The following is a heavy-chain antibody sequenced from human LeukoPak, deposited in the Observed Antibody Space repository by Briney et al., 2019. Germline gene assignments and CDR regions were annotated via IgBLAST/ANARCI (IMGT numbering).Heavy chain of an antibody. Sequence: SETLSLTCTVPVDSLSSGSYYCSRIRQPAGKGLGWIGRINFSGRNNYNPSLKIRVTISVDTSKNQFSLKLTSVTAADTTLYYCVREVWSHNCFDPWGQGALVTVSS. V-gene: IGHV4-61*02. CDR3: VREVWSHNCFDP. J-gene: IGHJ5*02. D-gene: IGHD2-21*01. CDR1: VDSLSSGSYY. CDR2: INFSGRN.